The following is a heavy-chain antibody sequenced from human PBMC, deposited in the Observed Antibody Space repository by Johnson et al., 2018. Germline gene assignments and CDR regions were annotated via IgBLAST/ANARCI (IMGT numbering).Heavy chain of an antibody. CDR1: GFTFRSHW. Sequence: VRLVESGGGLVQQGGSLRLSCAASGFTFRSHWMSWVRQAPGKGLEWVANIQQDGSEKYYVDSVKGRFTISRDNANNSLYLQMKSLRAEDTAVYSLAREFPTYREGLFHHWGQGTLVTVSS. D-gene: IGHD5-24*01. CDR2: IQQDGSEK. CDR3: AREFPTYREGLFHH. J-gene: IGHJ1*01. V-gene: IGHV3-7*01.